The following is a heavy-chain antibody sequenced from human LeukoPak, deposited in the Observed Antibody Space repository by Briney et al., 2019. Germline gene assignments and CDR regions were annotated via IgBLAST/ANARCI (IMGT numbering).Heavy chain of an antibody. J-gene: IGHJ6*02. CDR1: GGSFSGYY. CDR3: AGGVISSSGSTYYYYYYGMDV. Sequence: SETLSLTCAAYGGSFSGYYWSWIRQPPGKGLEWIGEINHSGSTNYNPSLKSRVTISVDTSKNQFSLKLSSVTAADTAVYYCAGGVISSSGSTYYYYYYGMDVWGQGTTVTVSS. CDR2: INHSGST. V-gene: IGHV4-34*01. D-gene: IGHD6-19*01.